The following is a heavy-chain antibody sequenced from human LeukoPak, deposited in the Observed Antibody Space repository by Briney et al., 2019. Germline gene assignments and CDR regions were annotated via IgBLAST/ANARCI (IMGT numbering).Heavy chain of an antibody. J-gene: IGHJ3*02. CDR3: AKDIGMRGSGSYLRAFDI. CDR1: GFTFDDYA. Sequence: PGRSLRLPCAASGFTFDDYAMHWVRQAPGKGLEGGSGISWNSGSIVYADSVEGRFTISRDNAKNSLYLQMNSLRAEDTALYYCAKDIGMRGSGSYLRAFDIWGQGTMVTVSS. V-gene: IGHV3-9*01. CDR2: ISWNSGSI. D-gene: IGHD1-26*01.